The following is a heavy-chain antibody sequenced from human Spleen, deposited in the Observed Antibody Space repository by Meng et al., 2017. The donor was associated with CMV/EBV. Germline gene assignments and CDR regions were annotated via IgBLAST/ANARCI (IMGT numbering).Heavy chain of an antibody. J-gene: IGHJ6*02. CDR2: ISAYNGNT. Sequence: ASVKVSCKASGYTFTTYFMHWVRQAPGQGLEWMGWISAYNGNTNYAQKLQGRVTMTTDTSTSTAYMELSRLRSDDTAVYYCASARLYCSGGSCYSDYYYGMDVWGQGTTVTVSS. V-gene: IGHV1-18*04. D-gene: IGHD2-15*01. CDR3: ASARLYCSGGSCYSDYYYGMDV. CDR1: GYTFTTYF.